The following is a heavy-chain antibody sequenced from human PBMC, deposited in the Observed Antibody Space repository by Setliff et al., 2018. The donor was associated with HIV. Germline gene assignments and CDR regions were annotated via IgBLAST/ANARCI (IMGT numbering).Heavy chain of an antibody. J-gene: IGHJ4*02. D-gene: IGHD5-12*01. V-gene: IGHV4-59*08. Sequence: SETLSLTCTVSGDSISSYYWTWIRQPPGKGLEWVGYIFISGITYYNPSLKSRVTISVDTSKNQFSLTLTSVTAADTAVYYCARQMPIPGIAITPVDYWGQGALVTVSS. CDR1: GDSISSYY. CDR2: IFISGIT. CDR3: ARQMPIPGIAITPVDY.